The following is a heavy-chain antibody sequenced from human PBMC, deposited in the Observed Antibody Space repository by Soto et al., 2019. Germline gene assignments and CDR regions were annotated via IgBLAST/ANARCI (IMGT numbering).Heavy chain of an antibody. CDR3: ARDWYSSSSGFDY. CDR1: GFTFSSYS. CDR2: ISSSSSYI. V-gene: IGHV3-21*01. Sequence: GGSLRLSCAASGFTFSSYSMNWVRQAPGKGLEWVSSISSSSSYIHYADSVKGRFTISRDNAKNSLYLQMNSLRAEDTAVYYCARDWYSSSSGFDYWGQGTLVTVSS. J-gene: IGHJ4*02. D-gene: IGHD6-6*01.